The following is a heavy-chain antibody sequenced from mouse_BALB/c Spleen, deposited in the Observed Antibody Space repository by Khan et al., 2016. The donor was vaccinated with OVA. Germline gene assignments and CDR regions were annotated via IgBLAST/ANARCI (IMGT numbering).Heavy chain of an antibody. V-gene: IGHV1S136*01. D-gene: IGHD4-1*01. CDR1: GYTFTNYA. CDR3: AREASSWDFSVPY. Sequence: VRLQQSGPELVEPGASVKMSCKASGYTFTNYAMHWVKQKPGQGLEWMGYINPYNAGTRYNEKLKGKATLTSDISSTTAYMELSSLTSDDSAIYFCAREASSWDFSVPYWGQGTLVTVAA. J-gene: IGHJ3*01. CDR2: INPYNAGT.